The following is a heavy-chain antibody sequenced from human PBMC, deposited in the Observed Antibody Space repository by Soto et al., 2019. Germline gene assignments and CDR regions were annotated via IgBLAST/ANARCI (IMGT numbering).Heavy chain of an antibody. J-gene: IGHJ4*02. CDR2: IYYSGDT. D-gene: IGHD6-13*01. V-gene: IGHV4-31*03. CDR3: ASVDSASWLDY. CDR1: GVSISHGAYY. Sequence: QVQLQESGPGLVKPSQTLSLTCTVSGVSISHGAYYWSWIRQLPGKGLEWIGYIYYSGDTQYNPSLKSRITVSIDTSKNQFSLKINSVTAADTAMYFCASVDSASWLDYWGQGTLVTVSS.